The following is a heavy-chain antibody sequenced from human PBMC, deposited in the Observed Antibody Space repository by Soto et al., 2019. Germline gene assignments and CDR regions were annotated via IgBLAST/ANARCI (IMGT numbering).Heavy chain of an antibody. V-gene: IGHV1-8*02. CDR3: ARERKGMDV. CDR1: GYTFTSYG. J-gene: IGHJ6*02. Sequence: GASVKVSCKASGYTFTSYGISWVRQAPGQGLVWMGWMNPNSGNTGYAQNFQGRVTMTRNTSISTAYMELSSLRSEDTAVYYCARERKGMDVWGQGTKVTVSS. CDR2: MNPNSGNT.